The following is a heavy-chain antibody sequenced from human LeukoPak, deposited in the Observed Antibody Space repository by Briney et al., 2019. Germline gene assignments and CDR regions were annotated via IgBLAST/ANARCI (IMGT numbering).Heavy chain of an antibody. V-gene: IGHV1-69*13. CDR2: IIPIFGTA. J-gene: IGHJ4*02. CDR3: ARVLDDSPTEYYFDY. CDR1: GGTFSSYA. D-gene: IGHD3/OR15-3a*01. Sequence: ASVKVSCKASGGTFSSYAISWVRQAPGQGLEWMGGIIPIFGTANYAQKFQGRVTITADESTSTAYMELSSLRSEDTAVYYCARVLDDSPTEYYFDYWGQGTLATVSS.